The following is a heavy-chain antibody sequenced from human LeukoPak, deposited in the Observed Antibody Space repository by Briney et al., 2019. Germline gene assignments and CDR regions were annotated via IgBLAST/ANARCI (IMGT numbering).Heavy chain of an antibody. V-gene: IGHV1-24*01. CDR1: GYTLTELS. CDR3: ALFTYYYDSSGFIDY. CDR2: FDPEDGET. D-gene: IGHD3-22*01. Sequence: ASVKVSCKVSGYTLTELSMHWVRQAPGKGLEWMGGFDPEDGETIYAQKFQGRVTITADESTSTAYMELSSLRSEDTAVYYCALFTYYYDSSGFIDYWGQGTLVTVSS. J-gene: IGHJ4*02.